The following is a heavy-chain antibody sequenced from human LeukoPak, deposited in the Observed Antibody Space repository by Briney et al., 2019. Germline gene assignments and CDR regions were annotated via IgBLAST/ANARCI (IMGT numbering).Heavy chain of an antibody. CDR2: IYTSGST. J-gene: IGHJ6*03. Sequence: SETLSLTCTVSGGSISSYYWSWIRQPPGKGLEWIGYIYTSGSTNYNPSLKSRVTISVDTSKNQFSLKLSSVTAADTAVYYCARGGYDFWSGAGYYYYYYMDVWGKGTTVTVSS. V-gene: IGHV4-4*09. CDR1: GGSISSYY. D-gene: IGHD3-3*01. CDR3: ARGGYDFWSGAGYYYYYYMDV.